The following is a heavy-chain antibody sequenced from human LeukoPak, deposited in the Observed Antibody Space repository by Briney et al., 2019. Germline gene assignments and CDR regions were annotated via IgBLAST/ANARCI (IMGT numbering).Heavy chain of an antibody. CDR2: ISYDGSNK. V-gene: IGHV3-30*04. CDR3: AKDLRGFYSSSSRYYGMDV. D-gene: IGHD6-6*01. J-gene: IGHJ6*02. Sequence: GGSLRLSCAASGFTFSSYAMHWVRQAPGKGLEWVAVISYDGSNKYYADSVKGRFTISRDNSKNTLYLQMNSLRAEDTAVYYCAKDLRGFYSSSSRYYGMDVWGQGTTVTVSS. CDR1: GFTFSSYA.